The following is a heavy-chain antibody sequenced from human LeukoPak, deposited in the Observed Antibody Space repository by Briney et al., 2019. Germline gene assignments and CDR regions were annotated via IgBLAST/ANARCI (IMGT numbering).Heavy chain of an antibody. Sequence: SETLSLTCAVYGGSFSGYYWSWIRQPPGKGLEWIGEINRSGSTNYNPSLKSRVTISVDTSKNQFSLKLSSVTAADTAVYYCARGRYAGYDILTGYTNYFDYWGQGTLVTVSS. J-gene: IGHJ4*02. CDR2: INRSGST. D-gene: IGHD3-9*01. CDR1: GGSFSGYY. CDR3: ARGRYAGYDILTGYTNYFDY. V-gene: IGHV4-34*01.